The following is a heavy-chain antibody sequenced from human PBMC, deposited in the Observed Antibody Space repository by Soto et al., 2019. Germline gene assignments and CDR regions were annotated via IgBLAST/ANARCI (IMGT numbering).Heavy chain of an antibody. Sequence: EVQLVESGGGLVQPGGSLRLSCAASGFTFSSYWMHWVRQAPGKGLVWVSRINSDGSSTSYADSVKGRFTISRDNAKNTLYLQMNSLRAEDTAVYYCARGGYCSSTSCPNRPFDYWGQGTLVTVSS. CDR3: ARGGYCSSTSCPNRPFDY. CDR1: GFTFSSYW. D-gene: IGHD2-2*01. J-gene: IGHJ4*02. V-gene: IGHV3-74*01. CDR2: INSDGSST.